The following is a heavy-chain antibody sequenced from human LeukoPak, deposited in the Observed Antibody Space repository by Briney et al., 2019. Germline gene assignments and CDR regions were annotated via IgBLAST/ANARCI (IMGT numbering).Heavy chain of an antibody. D-gene: IGHD6-13*01. Sequence: GESLKISCKASGYSFTSYWIGWVRQMPGKGLEWMGIIYPGDSDTRYSPSFLGQVTISADKSISAAYLQWSSLRASDNAMYYCARHRAAAEGGALDYWGQGTLVTVSS. CDR1: GYSFTSYW. CDR2: IYPGDSDT. V-gene: IGHV5-51*01. CDR3: ARHRAAAEGGALDY. J-gene: IGHJ4*02.